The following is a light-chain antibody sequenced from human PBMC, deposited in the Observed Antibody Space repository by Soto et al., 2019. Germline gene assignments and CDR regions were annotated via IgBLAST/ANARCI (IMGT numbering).Light chain of an antibody. CDR1: QSVSSY. J-gene: IGKJ5*01. V-gene: IGKV3-11*01. CDR2: GAS. CDR3: QQLHSYPFT. Sequence: EIVLTQSPGTLSLSPGERAPLSCRASQSVSSYLAWYQQKPGQAPRLLIYGASSRATGIPDRFSGSGSGTDFTLTINSLQPEDFATYYCQQLHSYPFTFGQGTRLEIK.